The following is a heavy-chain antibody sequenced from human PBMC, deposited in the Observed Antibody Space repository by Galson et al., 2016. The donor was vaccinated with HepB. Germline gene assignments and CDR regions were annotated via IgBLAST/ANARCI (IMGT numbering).Heavy chain of an antibody. CDR2: INPGNGDT. D-gene: IGHD2-8*01. J-gene: IGHJ3*02. Sequence: SVKVSCKASAYRFTGRTMHWVRQAPGQGLEWLGWINPGNGDTVYAQKFRGRVTMVRDEPSINTVYMELSGLASDDTSMYFCATETSNGRPDPFDIWGQGTMVTVSS. V-gene: IGHV1-2*02. CDR1: AYRFTGRT. CDR3: ATETSNGRPDPFDI.